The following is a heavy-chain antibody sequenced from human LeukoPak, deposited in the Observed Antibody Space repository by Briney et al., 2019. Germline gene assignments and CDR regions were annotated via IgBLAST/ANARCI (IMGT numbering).Heavy chain of an antibody. CDR2: ISGSGGNT. V-gene: IGHV3-23*01. CDR3: AKATTIRGFYGTGTKYYMDV. CDR1: GFTFSTHG. Sequence: GGSLRLSCAASGFTFSTHGMSWVRQAPGKGLEWVSGISGSGGNTYDADSVKGRFTISRDNSKNTLYLQMNSLRAEDTAVYYCAKATTIRGFYGTGTKYYMDVWGKGTTVTVSS. J-gene: IGHJ6*03. D-gene: IGHD3-10*01.